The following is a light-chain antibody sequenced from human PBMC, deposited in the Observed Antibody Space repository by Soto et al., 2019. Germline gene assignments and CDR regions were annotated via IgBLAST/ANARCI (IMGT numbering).Light chain of an antibody. V-gene: IGKV3-15*01. Sequence: VLTQSPATLSLSPGERATLSCRASQSISSFVDWYQQRPGQAPRRLIYGASTRATVIPARFSGSGSGTEFTLTSSSLQSEDFAIYHCQQYNTCVSFGGGTKVEIK. CDR2: GAS. CDR3: QQYNTCVS. CDR1: QSISSF. J-gene: IGKJ4*01.